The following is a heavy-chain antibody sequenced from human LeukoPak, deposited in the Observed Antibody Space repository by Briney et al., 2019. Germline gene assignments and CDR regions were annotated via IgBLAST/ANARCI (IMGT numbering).Heavy chain of an antibody. CDR2: MYYSGST. Sequence: SETLSLTCTVSGGSINSSDYYWSWIRQPPGKGLEWIAYMYYSGSTYYNPSLKSRVTMSADTSKNQLSLKLSSVTAADTAVYYCARPYYYDSRIDPWGQGILVTVSS. CDR3: ARPYYYDSRIDP. J-gene: IGHJ5*02. CDR1: GGSINSSDYY. D-gene: IGHD3-22*01. V-gene: IGHV4-30-4*01.